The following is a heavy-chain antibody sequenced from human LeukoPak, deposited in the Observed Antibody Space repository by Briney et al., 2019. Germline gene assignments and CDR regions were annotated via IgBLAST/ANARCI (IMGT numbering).Heavy chain of an antibody. J-gene: IGHJ3*02. Sequence: ASVKVSCKASGYTFTSYYMHWVRQAPGQGLEWMGIINLSGGSTSYAQKFQGRVTMTRDTSTSTVYMELSSLRSEDTAVYYCARDMEPNAFDIWGQGTMVTVSS. CDR1: GYTFTSYY. V-gene: IGHV1-46*01. CDR2: INLSGGST. D-gene: IGHD1-1*01. CDR3: ARDMEPNAFDI.